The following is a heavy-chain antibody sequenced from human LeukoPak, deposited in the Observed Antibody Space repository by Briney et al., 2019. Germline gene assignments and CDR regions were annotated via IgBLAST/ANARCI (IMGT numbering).Heavy chain of an antibody. Sequence: GGSLRLSCAASGFTFSSYWMNWVRQAPGKGLEWVSYISSSSSSTIYYADSVKGRFTISRDNAKNSLYLQMNSLRAEDTAVYYCARAGFRIGYSSSWYGIIYDYWGQGTLVTVSS. J-gene: IGHJ4*02. CDR1: GFTFSSYW. V-gene: IGHV3-48*04. CDR3: ARAGFRIGYSSSWYGIIYDY. CDR2: ISSSSSSTI. D-gene: IGHD6-13*01.